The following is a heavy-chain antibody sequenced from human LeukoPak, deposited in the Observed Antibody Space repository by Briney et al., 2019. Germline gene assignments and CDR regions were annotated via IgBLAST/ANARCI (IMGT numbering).Heavy chain of an antibody. CDR2: IYPGDSDT. D-gene: IGHD6-19*01. V-gene: IGHV5-51*01. J-gene: IGHJ3*02. CDR3: ARSWGDSSGWYDAFDI. CDR1: GYSFTSYW. Sequence: GESLQISCKGSGYSFTSYWIGWVRQMPGKGLEWMGIIYPGDSDTRYSPSFQGQVTISADKSISTAYLQWSSLKASDTAMYYCARSWGDSSGWYDAFDIWGQGTMVTVSS.